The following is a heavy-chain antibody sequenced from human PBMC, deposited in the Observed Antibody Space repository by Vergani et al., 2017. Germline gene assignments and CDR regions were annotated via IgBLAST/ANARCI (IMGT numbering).Heavy chain of an antibody. CDR2: FDPEDGET. J-gene: IGHJ6*02. Sequence: QVQLVQSGAEVKKPGASLTVSCKVSGYTLTELSMHWVRQAPGKGLEWMGGFDPEDGETIYAQKFQGRVTMTEDTSTDTAYLELSSLRSEDTAVYYCATSYYYGSGLKTAGGMDVWGQGTTVTVSS. D-gene: IGHD3-10*01. CDR3: ATSYYYGSGLKTAGGMDV. CDR1: GYTLTELS. V-gene: IGHV1-24*01.